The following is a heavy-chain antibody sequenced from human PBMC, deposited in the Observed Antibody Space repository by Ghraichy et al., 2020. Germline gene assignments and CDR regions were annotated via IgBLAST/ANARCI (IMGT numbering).Heavy chain of an antibody. Sequence: ETLSLTCAASGFTFGSYDMNWVRQAPGKGLEWLSFISSSSTTMYYADSVKGRFIISRDNAKNSLSLQMDSLTVEDTAVYYCARRLESWGQGTPVTVSS. V-gene: IGHV3-48*01. J-gene: IGHJ4*02. CDR1: GFTFGSYD. CDR2: ISSSSTTM. CDR3: ARRLES.